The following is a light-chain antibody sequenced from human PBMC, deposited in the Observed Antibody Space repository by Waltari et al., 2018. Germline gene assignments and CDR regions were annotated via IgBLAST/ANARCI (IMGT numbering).Light chain of an antibody. CDR3: QQRNSYPLT. Sequence: DIQMTQSPSSLSASVGDKVTITCRASQSISNALAWYQQKPGQAPKLLIYAASSLQSGIPSRFSGSGSGTDFTLTISSLQPEDFAVYYCQQRNSYPLTFGGGTKVEIK. CDR1: QSISNA. V-gene: IGKV1-17*01. CDR2: AAS. J-gene: IGKJ4*01.